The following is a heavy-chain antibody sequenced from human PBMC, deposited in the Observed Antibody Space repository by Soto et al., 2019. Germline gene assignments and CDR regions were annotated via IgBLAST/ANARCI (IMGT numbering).Heavy chain of an antibody. CDR2: ISSSGSTI. CDR3: ARGSRAAAYYYYYYGMDV. CDR1: GFTFSSYE. D-gene: IGHD6-13*01. V-gene: IGHV3-48*03. J-gene: IGHJ6*02. Sequence: GGSLRLSCAASGFTFSSYEMNWVRQAPGKGLEWVSYISSSGSTIYYADSVKGRFTISRDNAKNSLYLQMNSLRAEDTAVYYCARGSRAAAYYYYYYGMDVWGQGTTVTVSS.